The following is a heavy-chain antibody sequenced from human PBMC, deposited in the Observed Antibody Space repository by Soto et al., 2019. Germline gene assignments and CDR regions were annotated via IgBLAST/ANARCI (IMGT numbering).Heavy chain of an antibody. Sequence: SETLSLTCTVSGDSVSGYYWSWTRQPPGKGLEWIGYIHHSGSSNYNPSLTSRVIISVDTSKDQFSLKLSSVTAADTAVYYCARDAYYYDSHGQQGHAFEIWGQGTMVTVSS. V-gene: IGHV4-59*02. D-gene: IGHD3-22*01. CDR3: ARDAYYYDSHGQQGHAFEI. J-gene: IGHJ3*02. CDR1: GDSVSGYY. CDR2: IHHSGSS.